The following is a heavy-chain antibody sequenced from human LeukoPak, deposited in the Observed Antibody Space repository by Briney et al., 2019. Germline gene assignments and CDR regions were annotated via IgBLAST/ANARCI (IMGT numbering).Heavy chain of an antibody. CDR1: DGSISSSSYY. J-gene: IGHJ4*02. V-gene: IGHV4-39*07. CDR3: ASQYYDSSGYYLR. D-gene: IGHD3-22*01. Sequence: SETLSLTCTVSDGSISSSSYYWGWIRQPPGKGLEWIGSIYYSGSTYYNPSLKSRVTISVDTSKNQFSLKLSSVTAADTAVYYCASQYYDSSGYYLRWGQGTLVTVSS. CDR2: IYYSGST.